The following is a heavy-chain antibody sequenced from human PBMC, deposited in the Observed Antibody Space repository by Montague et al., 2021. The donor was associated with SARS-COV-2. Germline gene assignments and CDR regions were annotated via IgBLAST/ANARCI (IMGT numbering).Heavy chain of an antibody. V-gene: IGHV3-33*01. CDR2: IWYDGSNK. D-gene: IGHD7-27*01. CDR3: ARELLVTGDIDY. J-gene: IGHJ4*02. CDR1: GFTFSSYG. Sequence: SLRLSCAASGFTFSSYGMHWVRQAPGKGLEWVAVIWYDGSNKYYADSVKGRFTISRDNSKNTLYLQMNSLRAEDTAVYYCARELLVTGDIDYRGQGTLVTVSS.